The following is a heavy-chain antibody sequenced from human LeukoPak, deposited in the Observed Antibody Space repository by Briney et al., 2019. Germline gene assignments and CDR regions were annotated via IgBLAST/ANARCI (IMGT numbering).Heavy chain of an antibody. J-gene: IGHJ3*02. CDR2: LYSGGNT. CDR3: ATEGFRGVLFHI. Sequence: GGSLRLSCAASGFTVSSNYMSWVRQAPGKGLEWVSVLYSGGNTYYADSVQGRFTISRDNSRNTLYLQVNSLRVEDTAVYYCATEGFRGVLFHIWGQGTVVTVSS. V-gene: IGHV3-66*01. D-gene: IGHD3-10*01. CDR1: GFTVSSNY.